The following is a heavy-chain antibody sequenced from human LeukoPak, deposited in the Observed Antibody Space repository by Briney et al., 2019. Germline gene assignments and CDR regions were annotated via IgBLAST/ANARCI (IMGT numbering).Heavy chain of an antibody. CDR2: INPSGGST. CDR1: GYTFTSYY. CDR3: AHSSGYRDAFDI. V-gene: IGHV1-46*01. J-gene: IGHJ3*02. Sequence: ASVKVSCKASGYTFTSYYMHWVRQAPGQGPEWMGIINPSGGSTSYAQKFQGRVTMTRDTSTSTVYMELSSLRSEDTAVYYCAHSSGYRDAFDIWGQRTMVTVSS. D-gene: IGHD3-22*01.